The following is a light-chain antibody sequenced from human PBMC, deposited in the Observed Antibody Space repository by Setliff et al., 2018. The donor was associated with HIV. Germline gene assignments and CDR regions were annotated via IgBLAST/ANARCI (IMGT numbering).Light chain of an antibody. CDR1: SSDIGTYNY. V-gene: IGLV2-11*01. J-gene: IGLJ1*01. CDR2: DVI. Sequence: QSALAQPRSVSGSPGQSLTFSCTGSSSDIGTYNYVSWYQQHPGGAPKLIIYDVIRRPSGVPNRFSGSKSGNTASLTISGLQTEDEADYYCAAWDDTLHGSVFGAGTKVTV. CDR3: AAWDDTLHGSV.